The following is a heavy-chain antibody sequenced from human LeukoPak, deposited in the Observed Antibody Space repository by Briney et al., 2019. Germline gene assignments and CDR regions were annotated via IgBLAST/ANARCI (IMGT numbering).Heavy chain of an antibody. Sequence: GGSLRLSCAASGFTFSSYAMSWVRQAPGKGLEWVSAISGSGGSTYYADSVKGRFTISRDNAKNSLYLQMNSLRAEDTAVYYCARDQYYYDSSGYYYNAFDIWGQGTMVTVSS. J-gene: IGHJ3*02. D-gene: IGHD3-22*01. CDR2: ISGSGGST. CDR1: GFTFSSYA. CDR3: ARDQYYYDSSGYYYNAFDI. V-gene: IGHV3-23*01.